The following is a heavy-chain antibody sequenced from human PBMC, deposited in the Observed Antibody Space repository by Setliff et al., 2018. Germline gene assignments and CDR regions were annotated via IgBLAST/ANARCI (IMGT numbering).Heavy chain of an antibody. CDR1: GASINSGTYY. V-gene: IGHV4-39*01. CDR3: ARTGTYRYLDY. J-gene: IGHJ4*02. CDR2: IHYSGTT. Sequence: KASETLSLTCTVSGASINSGTYYWAWIRQPPGKGLEWIGRIHYSGTTYYNASLKSRVTMSVDTSKNQFSLNLSSVTAADTAVYYCARTGTYRYLDYWGQGALVTVSS. D-gene: IGHD1-26*01.